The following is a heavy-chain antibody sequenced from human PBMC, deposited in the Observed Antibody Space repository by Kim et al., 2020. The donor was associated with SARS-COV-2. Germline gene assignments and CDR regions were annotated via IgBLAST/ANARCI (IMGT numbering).Heavy chain of an antibody. CDR2: ISADGSST. Sequence: GGSLRLSCAASGFAFKSYAMHWVRQVPGKGLEWVSLISADGSSTYYGDSVKGRFTISRDNTKNSLYLQMNSLTIEDTALYYCTKVRGLIVFDAFDVWGQGTMVTVSS. CDR3: TKVRGLIVFDAFDV. CDR1: GFAFKSYA. J-gene: IGHJ3*01. V-gene: IGHV3-43*02. D-gene: IGHD3-10*01.